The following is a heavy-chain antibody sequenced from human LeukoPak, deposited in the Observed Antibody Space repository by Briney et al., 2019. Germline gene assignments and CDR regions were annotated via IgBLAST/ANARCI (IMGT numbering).Heavy chain of an antibody. CDR1: GFTFSSYA. CDR3: AKVVAGGDVRPFDY. Sequence: PGGSLRFSCAASGFTFSSYAMSWVRQAPGKGLEWVSAISGSGGSTYHADSVKGRFTISRDNSKNTLYLQMNSLRAEDTAVYYCAKVVAGGDVRPFDYWGQGTLVTVSS. J-gene: IGHJ4*02. V-gene: IGHV3-23*01. D-gene: IGHD3-16*01. CDR2: ISGSGGST.